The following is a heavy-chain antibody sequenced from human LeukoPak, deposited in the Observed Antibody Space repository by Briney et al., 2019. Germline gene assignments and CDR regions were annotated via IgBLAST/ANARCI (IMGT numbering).Heavy chain of an antibody. Sequence: PSETLSLTCAVYGGSFSGYYWSWIRQPPGKGLEWIGEINHSGSTNYNPSLKSRVTISVDTSKNQFSLKLSSVTAADTAVYYCASKTYCSSTSCYRTHFDYWGQGTLVTVSS. CDR2: INHSGST. CDR3: ASKTYCSSTSCYRTHFDY. J-gene: IGHJ4*02. D-gene: IGHD2-2*01. V-gene: IGHV4-34*01. CDR1: GGSFSGYY.